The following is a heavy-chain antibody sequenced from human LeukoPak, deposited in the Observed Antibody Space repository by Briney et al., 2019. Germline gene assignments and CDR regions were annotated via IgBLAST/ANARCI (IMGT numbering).Heavy chain of an antibody. CDR3: AKDGEGGGSYYVGAFDI. CDR1: GFTFSSYG. V-gene: IGHV3-30*02. J-gene: IGHJ3*02. D-gene: IGHD1-26*01. CDR2: IQYDGSNE. Sequence: AGGSLRLSCAASGFTFSSYGMHWVRQAPGKGLEWVAYIQYDGSNEQYADSVKGRFSISRDNAKNSLYLQMNSLRAEDMALYYCAKDGEGGGSYYVGAFDIWGQGTMVTVSS.